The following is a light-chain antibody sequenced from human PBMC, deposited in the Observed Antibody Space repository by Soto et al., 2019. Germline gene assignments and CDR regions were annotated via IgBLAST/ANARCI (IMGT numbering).Light chain of an antibody. CDR2: AAS. CDR1: QSISSY. V-gene: IGKV1-39*01. CDR3: QQSYSTPQT. Sequence: DIQMTQSPSSISASVGDRVTITCRASQSISSYLNWYQQKPGKAXKLLIYAASSLQSGVPSRFSASGAGTDFTLTISSLQPEDFATYYCQQSYSTPQTFGQGTKV. J-gene: IGKJ1*01.